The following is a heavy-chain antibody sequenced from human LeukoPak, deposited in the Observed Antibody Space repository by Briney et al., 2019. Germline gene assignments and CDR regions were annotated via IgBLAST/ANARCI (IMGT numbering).Heavy chain of an antibody. Sequence: GGSLRLSCVASGFTFRSYAMNWVRQAPGKGLEWVAVIWYDGSNKYYADSVKGRFTISRDNSKNTLYLQMNSLRAEDTAVYYCARMWYSYGSFDYWGQGTLVTVSS. V-gene: IGHV3-33*08. CDR1: GFTFRSYA. CDR3: ARMWYSYGSFDY. J-gene: IGHJ4*02. D-gene: IGHD5-18*01. CDR2: IWYDGSNK.